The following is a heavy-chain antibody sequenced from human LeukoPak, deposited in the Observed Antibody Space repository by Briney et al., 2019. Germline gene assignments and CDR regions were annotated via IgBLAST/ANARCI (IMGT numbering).Heavy chain of an antibody. CDR2: IRTKTNNYAT. J-gene: IGHJ4*02. CDR3: TGRDDYGDY. V-gene: IGHV3-73*01. D-gene: IGHD1-26*01. CDR1: GFTFSGSA. Sequence: GGSLRPSCAASGFTFSGSAMHWVRQASGKGLEWVGRIRTKTNNYATAYIASVRGRFTISRDDSKNTAYLQMNSLKTEDTAVYYCTGRDDYGDYWGQGILVTVSS.